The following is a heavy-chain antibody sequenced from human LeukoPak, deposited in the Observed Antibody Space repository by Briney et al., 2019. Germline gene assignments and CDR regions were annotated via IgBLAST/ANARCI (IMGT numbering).Heavy chain of an antibody. CDR2: IYYSGST. V-gene: IGHV4-59*01. CDR1: GGSISSYY. CDR3: ANIPRYCSSTSCYSDY. D-gene: IGHD2-2*01. J-gene: IGHJ4*02. Sequence: SETLSLTCTVSGGSISSYYWSWLRQPPGKGLEWIGYIYYSGSTNYNPSLKSRVTISVDTSKNQFAADTAVYYCANIPRYCSSTSCYSDYWGQGTLVTVSS.